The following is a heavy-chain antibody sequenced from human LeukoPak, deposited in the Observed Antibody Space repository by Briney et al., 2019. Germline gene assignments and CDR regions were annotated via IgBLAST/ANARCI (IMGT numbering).Heavy chain of an antibody. CDR3: VRGHGYNLEDYFDN. Sequence: GGSLRLSCAASGFTVSSTYMSWVRQAPGKGLEWVSVIYSDGSTYYTDSVKGRFTISRDNSKNSLSLYMNSLTTEDTALYYCVRGHGYNLEDYFDNWGQGTLVTVSS. D-gene: IGHD5-24*01. V-gene: IGHV3-53*05. CDR2: IYSDGST. J-gene: IGHJ4*02. CDR1: GFTVSSTY.